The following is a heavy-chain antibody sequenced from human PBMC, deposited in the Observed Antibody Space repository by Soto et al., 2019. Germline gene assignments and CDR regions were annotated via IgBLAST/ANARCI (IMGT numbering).Heavy chain of an antibody. J-gene: IGHJ4*02. CDR3: AKGFSGHYYDF. CDR1: GF. D-gene: IGHD3-22*01. CDR2: ISDYGANT. Sequence: EVQVLESGGGLVQPGGSLRLSCAASGFMSWVRQAPGKGLEWVSAISDYGANTYYVDSVKGRFTISRDNAKNTLYLQMNSLRAEDTAVYYCAKGFSGHYYDFRGQGTRVTVSS. V-gene: IGHV3-23*01.